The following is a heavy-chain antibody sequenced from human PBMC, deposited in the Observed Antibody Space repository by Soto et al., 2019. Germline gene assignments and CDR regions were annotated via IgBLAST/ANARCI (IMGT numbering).Heavy chain of an antibody. CDR1: GFTFSSYG. CDR2: IWYDGSNK. J-gene: IGHJ6*03. Sequence: QVQLVESGGGVVQPGRSLRLSCAASGFTFSSYGMHWVRQAPGKGLEWVAVIWYDGSNKYYADSVKGRFTISRDNSKNTLYLQMNSLGAENTVEYYGTRDHYYGSGSYLRVYYYYYMDVWGKGTTVTVSS. V-gene: IGHV3-33*01. D-gene: IGHD3-10*01. CDR3: TRDHYYGSGSYLRVYYYYYMDV.